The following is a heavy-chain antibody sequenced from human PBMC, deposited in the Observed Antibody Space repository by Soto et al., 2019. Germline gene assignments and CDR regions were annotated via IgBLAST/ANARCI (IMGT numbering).Heavy chain of an antibody. D-gene: IGHD3-10*01. CDR1: GGSISSSSYY. Sequence: QLQLQESGPGLVKPSETLSLTCTVSGGSISSSSYYWGWIRQPPGKGLEWIGSIYYSGSTYYNPSLKSRVTISVDTSKNQFCLKLSSVTAADTAVYYCARHGGGFGEPPNWFDPWGQGTLVTVSS. CDR2: IYYSGST. CDR3: ARHGGGFGEPPNWFDP. V-gene: IGHV4-39*01. J-gene: IGHJ5*02.